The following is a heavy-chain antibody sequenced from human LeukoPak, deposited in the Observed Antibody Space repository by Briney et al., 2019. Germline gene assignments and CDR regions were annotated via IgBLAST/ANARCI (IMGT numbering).Heavy chain of an antibody. CDR3: ARVNLDRDSSGFAFDY. Sequence: SVKVSCKASGGTFSSYAISWVRQAPGQGLEWMGGIIPIFGTANYAQKFQGRVTITTDESTSTAYMELSSPRSEDTAVYYCARVNLDRDSSGFAFDYWGQGTLVTVSS. V-gene: IGHV1-69*05. D-gene: IGHD3-22*01. CDR1: GGTFSSYA. CDR2: IIPIFGTA. J-gene: IGHJ4*02.